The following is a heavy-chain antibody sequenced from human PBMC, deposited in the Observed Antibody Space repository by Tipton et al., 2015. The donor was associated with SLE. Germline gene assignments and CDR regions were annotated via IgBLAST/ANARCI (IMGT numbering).Heavy chain of an antibody. CDR3: ARTLGAIAHTVYDAFDI. J-gene: IGHJ3*02. D-gene: IGHD1-26*01. CDR2: IYSDGTT. Sequence: TLSLTCSVSGDSISSGTYYWAWIRQPAGKGLEWIGRIYSDGTTNYNPLLKSRVTLSVDTSKNQFSLKLTSVTAADTAVYYCARTLGAIAHTVYDAFDIWGQGKMVTVSS. V-gene: IGHV4-61*02. CDR1: GDSISSGTYY.